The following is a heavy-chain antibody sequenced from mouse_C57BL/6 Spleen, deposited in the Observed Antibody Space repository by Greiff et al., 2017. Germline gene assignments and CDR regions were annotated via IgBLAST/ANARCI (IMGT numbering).Heavy chain of an antibody. Sequence: QVQLKQSRPELVKPGASVKISCKASGYAFSSSWMNWVKQRPGKGLEWIGRIYPGDGDTNYNGKFKGKATLTADKSSSTAYMQLSSLTSEDSAVYFCAREGGLRPPLYFDVWGTGTTVTVSS. CDR2: IYPGDGDT. D-gene: IGHD2-4*01. V-gene: IGHV1-82*01. CDR3: AREGGLRPPLYFDV. J-gene: IGHJ1*03. CDR1: GYAFSSSW.